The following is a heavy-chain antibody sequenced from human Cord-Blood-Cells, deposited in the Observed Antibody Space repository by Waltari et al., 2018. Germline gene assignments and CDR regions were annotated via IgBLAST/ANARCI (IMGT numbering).Heavy chain of an antibody. D-gene: IGHD7-27*01. CDR2: IRSKANSYAT. Sequence: EVQLVESGGGLVQPGGSLKLSCAASGFTFSGSALPWVRQASGKGLEWVGRIRSKANSYATAYAASVKGRFTISRDDSKNTAYLQMNSLKTEDTAVYYCTRLGNAFDIWGQGTMVTVSS. CDR1: GFTFSGSA. CDR3: TRLGNAFDI. V-gene: IGHV3-73*02. J-gene: IGHJ3*02.